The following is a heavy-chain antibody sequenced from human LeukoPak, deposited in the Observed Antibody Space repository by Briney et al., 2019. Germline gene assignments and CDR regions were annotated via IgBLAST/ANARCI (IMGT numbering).Heavy chain of an antibody. Sequence: ASVKVSCKASGYTFTSYDINWVRQATGQGLEWMGWMNPNSGNTGYAQKFQGRVTITTDESTSTAYMELSSLRSEDTAVYYCARSGYYYGSGSYLPFDYWGQGTLVTVSS. V-gene: IGHV1-8*03. CDR2: MNPNSGNT. J-gene: IGHJ4*02. CDR3: ARSGYYYGSGSYLPFDY. D-gene: IGHD3-10*01. CDR1: GYTFTSYD.